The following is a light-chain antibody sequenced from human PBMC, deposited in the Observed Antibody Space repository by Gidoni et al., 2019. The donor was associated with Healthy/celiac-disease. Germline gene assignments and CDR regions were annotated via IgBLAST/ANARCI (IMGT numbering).Light chain of an antibody. CDR2: GKN. V-gene: IGLV3-19*01. CDR1: SRRSYY. CDR3: NSRDSSGNHLGV. Sequence: SSELPQDPAVSVALGQPVRITCQGDSRRSYYASWYQQKPGQAPVLVIYGKNNRPSGIPDRFSGSSSGNTASLTITGAQAEDEADYYCNSRDSSGNHLGVFGGGTKLTVL. J-gene: IGLJ2*01.